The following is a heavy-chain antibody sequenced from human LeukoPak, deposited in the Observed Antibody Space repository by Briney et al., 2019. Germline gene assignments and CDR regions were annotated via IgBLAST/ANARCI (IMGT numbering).Heavy chain of an antibody. CDR1: GGSISSGDYY. V-gene: IGHV4-30-4*01. Sequence: SETLSLTCTVSGGSISSGDYYWSWIRQPPGKGLEWIGYIYYSGSTYYNPSLKSRVTISVDTSKNQFSLKLSSVTAADTAVYYCAREGDGDYDPKYYFDYWGQGTLVTVSS. CDR2: IYYSGST. CDR3: AREGDGDYDPKYYFDY. J-gene: IGHJ4*02. D-gene: IGHD4-17*01.